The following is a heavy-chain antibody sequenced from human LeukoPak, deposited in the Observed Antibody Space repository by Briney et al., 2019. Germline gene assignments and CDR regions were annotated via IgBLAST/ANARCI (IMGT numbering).Heavy chain of an antibody. J-gene: IGHJ4*02. CDR1: GFIFSKYT. CDR3: AVPIDY. Sequence: GGSLRLSCAASGFIFSKYTMSWVRQAQGKGLDWVSGISGSGVSTYYADSVKGRFTISRDNSKNTLYLQMNSLRAEDTAVYYCAVPIDYWGQGTLVTVSS. D-gene: IGHD2-2*01. V-gene: IGHV3-23*01. CDR2: ISGSGVST.